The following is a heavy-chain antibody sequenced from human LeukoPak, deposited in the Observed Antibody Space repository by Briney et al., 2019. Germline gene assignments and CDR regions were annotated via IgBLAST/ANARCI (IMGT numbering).Heavy chain of an antibody. CDR3: AREGPQRITMMSPDAFDI. D-gene: IGHD3-22*01. CDR1: GGTFSSYA. Sequence: GASVKVSCKASGGTFSSYAISWVRQAPGQGLEWMGGIIPIFGTANYAQKFQGRVTITADESTSTAYMELSSLRSEDTAVYYCAREGPQRITMMSPDAFDIWGQGTMVTVSS. CDR2: IIPIFGTA. J-gene: IGHJ3*02. V-gene: IGHV1-69*13.